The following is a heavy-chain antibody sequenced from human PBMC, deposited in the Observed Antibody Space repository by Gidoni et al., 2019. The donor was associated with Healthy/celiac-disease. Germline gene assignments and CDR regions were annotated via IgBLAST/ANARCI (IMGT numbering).Heavy chain of an antibody. D-gene: IGHD3-22*01. CDR2: ISGSGGST. J-gene: IGHJ4*02. CDR3: AKDDTMIVVVTLGY. V-gene: IGHV3-23*04. Sequence: EVQLVESGGGLVQHGGSRRLACAASGFTFSSYAMSWVRQAPGKGLEWVSAISGSGGSTYYADSLKGRFTISRDNSKNTLYLQMNSLRAEDTAVYYCAKDDTMIVVVTLGYWGQGTLVTVSS. CDR1: GFTFSSYA.